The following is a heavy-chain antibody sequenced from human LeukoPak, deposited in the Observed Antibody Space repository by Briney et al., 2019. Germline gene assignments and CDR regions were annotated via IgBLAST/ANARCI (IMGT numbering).Heavy chain of an antibody. Sequence: SETLSLTCAVYGGSFSGYYWSWIRQPPGKGLEWIGEINHSGSTNYNPSLKSRVTISVDTSKNQFSLKLSSVTAADTAVYYCARGQRYCSGGSCYAPLDYWGQGTLVTVSS. J-gene: IGHJ4*02. CDR3: ARGQRYCSGGSCYAPLDY. CDR1: GGSFSGYY. D-gene: IGHD2-15*01. CDR2: INHSGST. V-gene: IGHV4-34*01.